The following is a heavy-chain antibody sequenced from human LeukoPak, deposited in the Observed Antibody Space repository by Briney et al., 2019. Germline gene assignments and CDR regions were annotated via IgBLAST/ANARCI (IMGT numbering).Heavy chain of an antibody. V-gene: IGHV3-15*01. CDR1: GFTFSNAW. D-gene: IGHD6-19*01. CDR2: IKSKTDGGTT. CDR3: TTEMSSGWTVYFDY. Sequence: NSGGSLRLSCAASGFTFSNAWMSWVRQAPGKGLEWVGRIKSKTDGGTTDYAAPVKGRFTISRDDSKNTLYLQMNSLKTEDTAVYYCTTEMSSGWTVYFDYWGQGTLVTVSS. J-gene: IGHJ4*02.